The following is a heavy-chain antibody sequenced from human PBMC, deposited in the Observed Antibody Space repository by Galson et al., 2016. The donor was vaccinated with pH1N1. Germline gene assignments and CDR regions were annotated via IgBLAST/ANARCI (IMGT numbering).Heavy chain of an antibody. V-gene: IGHV6-1*01. CDR3: ARGVIDYDFWSGYQDHAAFDI. J-gene: IGHJ3*02. D-gene: IGHD3-3*01. CDR1: GDSVSSNSAT. CDR2: TYYRSKWYN. Sequence: CAISGDSVSSNSATWNWIWQSPSRGLEWLGRTYYRSKWYNDYAESVKSRIIISPDTSKNQLSLQLNSVTPADTAVYYCARGVIDYDFWSGYQDHAAFDIWGQGTMVIVSS.